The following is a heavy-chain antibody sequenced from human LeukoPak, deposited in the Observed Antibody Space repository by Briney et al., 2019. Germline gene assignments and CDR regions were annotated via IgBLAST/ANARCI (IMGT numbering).Heavy chain of an antibody. CDR3: ARKSDSLLVREGDC. D-gene: IGHD3-10*01. CDR2: IYGGGTT. CDR1: GFTVNRNY. V-gene: IGHV3-66*01. Sequence: GGSPRLSCAASGFTVNRNYMIWVRQAPGNGLECVSVIYGGGTTWYADSVKGRFTISRDTNTLYLQMNSLRAEDTAVYYCARKSDSLLVREGDCWGQGTLVTVSS. J-gene: IGHJ4*02.